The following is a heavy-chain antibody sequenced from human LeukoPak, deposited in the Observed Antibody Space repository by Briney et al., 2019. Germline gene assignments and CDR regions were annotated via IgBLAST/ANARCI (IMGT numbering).Heavy chain of an antibody. CDR2: IYHSGST. Sequence: PSQTLSLTCTVSGGSISSGGYSWSCIRQPPGKGLECIGYIYHSGSTDYNPSLKSRVTISVDRSKNQFSLKLSSVTAADTAVYYCARVASDDSGSSYYFDYWGQGTLVTVSS. V-gene: IGHV4-30-2*01. D-gene: IGHD3-22*01. CDR1: GGSISSGGYS. J-gene: IGHJ4*02. CDR3: ARVASDDSGSSYYFDY.